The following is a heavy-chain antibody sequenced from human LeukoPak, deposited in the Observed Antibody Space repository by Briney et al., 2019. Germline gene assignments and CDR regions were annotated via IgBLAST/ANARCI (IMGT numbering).Heavy chain of an antibody. D-gene: IGHD1-14*01. CDR2: TYYGSKWSN. J-gene: IGHJ4*02. Sequence: SQTLSLTCVISGDSVSSNGVAWNWVRQSPSRGLEWLGRTYYGSKWSNDYALSVKSRITINPDTSKNQFSLQLNSVTPEDTAVYYCTRGRNSAFDYWGQGTPVPVSS. CDR3: TRGRNSAFDY. CDR1: GDSVSSNGVA. V-gene: IGHV6-1*01.